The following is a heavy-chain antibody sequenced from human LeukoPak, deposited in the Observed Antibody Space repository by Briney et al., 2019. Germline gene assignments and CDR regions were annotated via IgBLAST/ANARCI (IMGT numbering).Heavy chain of an antibody. Sequence: GGSLRLSCAASGFTFSSYGMHWVRQAPGKGLEWVAVIWYDGSNKYYADSVKGRFTISRDNSKNTLYLQMNSLRAEDTAVYYCARGMLPTIVGAYYFDYWGQGTLVTVPS. CDR1: GFTFSSYG. J-gene: IGHJ4*02. CDR2: IWYDGSNK. CDR3: ARGMLPTIVGAYYFDY. V-gene: IGHV3-33*01. D-gene: IGHD1-26*01.